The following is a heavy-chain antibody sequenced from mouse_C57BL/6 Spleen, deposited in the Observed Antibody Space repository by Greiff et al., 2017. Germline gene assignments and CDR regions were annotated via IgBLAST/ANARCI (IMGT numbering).Heavy chain of an antibody. Sequence: QVQLQQSGAELMKPGASVKLSCKATGYTFTGYWIEWVKQRPGPGLEWIGEILPGSGSTNYNEKFKGKATFTADTSSISAYMQLSSLSTEDSAIYYCAKRSYGNYEYYAMDYWGQGTSVTVPS. J-gene: IGHJ4*01. CDR1: GYTFTGYW. CDR3: AKRSYGNYEYYAMDY. CDR2: ILPGSGST. D-gene: IGHD2-1*01. V-gene: IGHV1-9*01.